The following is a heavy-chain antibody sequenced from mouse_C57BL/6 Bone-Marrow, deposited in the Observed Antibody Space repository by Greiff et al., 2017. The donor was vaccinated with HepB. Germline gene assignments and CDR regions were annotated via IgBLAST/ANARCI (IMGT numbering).Heavy chain of an antibody. CDR1: GYSITSGYY. CDR3: ARGDY. V-gene: IGHV3-6*01. J-gene: IGHJ2*01. CDR2: ISYDGSN. Sequence: EVHLVESGPGLVKPSQSLSLTCPVTGYSITSGYYWNWIRQFPGNKLEWMGYISYDGSNNYNPSLKNRISITRDTSKNQFFLTLNSVTTEDTATYYCARGDYWGQGTTLTVSS.